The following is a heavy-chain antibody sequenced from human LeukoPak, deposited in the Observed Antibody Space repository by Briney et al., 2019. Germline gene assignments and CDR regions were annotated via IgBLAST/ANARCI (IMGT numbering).Heavy chain of an antibody. CDR3: AALGVVVPAAMVGNWFDP. CDR2: IYYSGST. Sequence: SETLSLTCTVSGGSISSYYWSWIRQPPGKGLEWIGYIYYSGSTNYNPSPKSRVTISVDTSKNQFSLKLSSVTAADTAVYYCAALGVVVPAAMVGNWFDPWGQGTLVTVSS. J-gene: IGHJ5*02. D-gene: IGHD2-2*01. CDR1: GGSISSYY. V-gene: IGHV4-59*01.